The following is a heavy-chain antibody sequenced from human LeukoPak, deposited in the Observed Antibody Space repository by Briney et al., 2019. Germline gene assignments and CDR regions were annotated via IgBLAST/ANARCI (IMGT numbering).Heavy chain of an antibody. D-gene: IGHD3-22*01. CDR3: VSRGSGYYRY. J-gene: IGHJ4*02. CDR2: ISGSGGST. Sequence: GGSLRLSCAASGFTFSSYAMSWVRQAPAKGLEWVSAISGSGGSTYYADSVKGRFTISRDNSKNTLYLQMNSLRAEDTAVYYCVSRGSGYYRYWGQGTLVTVSS. V-gene: IGHV3-23*01. CDR1: GFTFSSYA.